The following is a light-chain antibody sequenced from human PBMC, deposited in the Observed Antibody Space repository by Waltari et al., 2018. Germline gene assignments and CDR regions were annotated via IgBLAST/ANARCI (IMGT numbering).Light chain of an antibody. CDR1: QVISNW. CDR3: QQANSFPLT. J-gene: IGKJ4*01. Sequence: DLQMTQSPSSVSASVGDRVTITCRASQVISNWLAWYQQKPGKAPKLLIYATSSLQGGVPSRFSGSGSGTDFTLTISSLQPEDFATYYCQQANSFPLTFGGGTRV. CDR2: ATS. V-gene: IGKV1D-12*01.